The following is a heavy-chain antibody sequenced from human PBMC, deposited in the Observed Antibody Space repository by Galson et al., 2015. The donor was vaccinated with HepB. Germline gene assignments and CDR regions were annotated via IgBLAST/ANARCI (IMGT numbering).Heavy chain of an antibody. V-gene: IGHV1-18*04. J-gene: IGHJ4*02. CDR3: ARDVPWTRLFEVIPPFGEIAIDY. CDR1: GYTFTSYG. D-gene: IGHD3-22*01. CDR2: ISAYNGNT. Sequence: VKVSCKASGYTFTSYGISWVRQAPGQGLEWMGWISAYNGNTNYAQKLQGRVTMTTDTSTSTAYMELRSLRSDDTAVYYCARDVPWTRLFEVIPPFGEIAIDYWGQGTLVTVSS.